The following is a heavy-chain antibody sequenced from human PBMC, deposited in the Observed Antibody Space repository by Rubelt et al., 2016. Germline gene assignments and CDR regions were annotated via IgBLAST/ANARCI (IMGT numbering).Heavy chain of an antibody. J-gene: IGHJ4*02. D-gene: IGHD6-13*01. CDR3: PRGFVKAYSISWSS. V-gene: IGHV3-9*01. CDR1: GFSFADYG. CDR2: VGWNGNFK. Sequence: GGLVQPGRSLRLSCTASGFSFADYGIHWVRQAPGKGLEWVSSVGWNGNFKGYADSVKGRFTISRDNAKNTLYLQMSSLRAEDTAVYYCPRGFVKAYSISWSSWGQGTLVTVSS.